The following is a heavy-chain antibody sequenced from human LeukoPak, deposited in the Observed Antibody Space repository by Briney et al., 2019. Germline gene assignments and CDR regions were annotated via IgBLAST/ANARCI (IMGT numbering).Heavy chain of an antibody. Sequence: GGSLRLSCAASGFTFSSYAMHWVRQAPGKGLEYVSAISSNGGSTYYANSVKGRFTISRDNSKNTLYLQMGSLRAEDMAVYYCARDDPWFGEADYWGQGNLVTVSS. J-gene: IGHJ4*02. CDR3: ARDDPWFGEADY. CDR2: ISSNGGST. CDR1: GFTFSSYA. V-gene: IGHV3-64*01. D-gene: IGHD3-10*01.